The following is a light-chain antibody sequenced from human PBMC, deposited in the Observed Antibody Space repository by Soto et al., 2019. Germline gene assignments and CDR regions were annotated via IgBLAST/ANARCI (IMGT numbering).Light chain of an antibody. CDR1: QSISSW. V-gene: IGKV1-5*03. CDR2: KAS. Sequence: DIQMTQSPSTLFASVGDKVTITCRASQSISSWLAWYQQKPGKAPKLLIYKASSLESGVPSRFSGSGSGTEFTLTISSLQPDDFATYYCQQYHSYSQTFGQGTKVEIK. CDR3: QQYHSYSQT. J-gene: IGKJ1*01.